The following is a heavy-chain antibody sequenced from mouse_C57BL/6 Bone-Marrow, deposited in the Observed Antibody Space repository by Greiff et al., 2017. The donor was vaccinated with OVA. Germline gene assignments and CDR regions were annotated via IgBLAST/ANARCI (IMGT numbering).Heavy chain of an antibody. Sequence: VQLQQSGAELVMPGASVKLSCKASGYTFTSYWMHWVKQRPGQGLEWIGKIDPSDSYTNYNQKFKGKSTLTVDKSSSTAYMQLSSLTSEDSAVYYCAANYYGSSSLFDYWGQGTTLTVSS. J-gene: IGHJ2*01. CDR1: GYTFTSYW. V-gene: IGHV1-69*01. CDR2: IDPSDSYT. CDR3: AANYYGSSSLFDY. D-gene: IGHD1-1*01.